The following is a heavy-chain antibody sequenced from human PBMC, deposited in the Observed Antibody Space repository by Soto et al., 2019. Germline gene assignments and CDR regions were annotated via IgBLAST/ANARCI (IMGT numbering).Heavy chain of an antibody. D-gene: IGHD5-18*01. V-gene: IGHV3-74*01. Sequence: GGSLRLSCAASGFDFTNSWMHWVRQAPGKGLVWVSHVNSDGSITTYADSVKGRFTISRDNAKNTVYLQMNSLRVEDTAVYYCIRDQRYSSAVWGQGTLVTVSS. CDR1: GFDFTNSW. CDR2: VNSDGSIT. CDR3: IRDQRYSSAV. J-gene: IGHJ4*02.